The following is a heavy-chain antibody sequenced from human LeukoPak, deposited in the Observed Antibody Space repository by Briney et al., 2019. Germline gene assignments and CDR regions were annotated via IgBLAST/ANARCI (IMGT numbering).Heavy chain of an antibody. CDR3: ARPARWRYGPGFVGNY. CDR1: GYTFTGYY. D-gene: IGHD2-21*01. Sequence: GASVKVSCKASGYTFTGYYMHWVRQAPGQGLEWMGWINPNSGGTNYAQKFQGRVTMTRDTSISTAYMELSRLRSDDTAVYYCARPARWRYGPGFVGNYWGQGTLVTVSS. CDR2: INPNSGGT. V-gene: IGHV1-2*02. J-gene: IGHJ4*02.